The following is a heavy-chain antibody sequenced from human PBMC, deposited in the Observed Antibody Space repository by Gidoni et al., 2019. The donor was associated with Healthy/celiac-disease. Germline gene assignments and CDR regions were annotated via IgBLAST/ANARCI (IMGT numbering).Heavy chain of an antibody. CDR2: SRSKAYGGTT. V-gene: IGHV3-49*04. J-gene: IGHJ4*02. CDR1: GFGFGDYA. D-gene: IGHD6-6*01. Sequence: EVQLVESGGGLVQAGRSMRIACTAVGFGFGDYAMGWVRQAPGKVLEWLGFSRSKAYGGTTEYAASVKGRFTISRDDSKSIAYLQMNSLKTEDTAVYYGTSSSSSPILYDYWGQGTLVTVSS. CDR3: TSSSSSPILYDY.